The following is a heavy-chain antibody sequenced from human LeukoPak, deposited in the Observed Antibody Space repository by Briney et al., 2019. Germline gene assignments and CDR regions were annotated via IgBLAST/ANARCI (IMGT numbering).Heavy chain of an antibody. V-gene: IGHV4-4*02. Sequence: PSETLSLTCAVSGGSISSSNWWSWVRQPPGKGLEWIGEIYHSGSTNYNPSLKSRVTISVDTSKNQFSLKLSSVTAADTAVYYCARGGMVRGTIFDYWGQGTLVTVSS. CDR1: GGSISSSNW. CDR3: ARGGMVRGTIFDY. D-gene: IGHD3-10*01. J-gene: IGHJ4*02. CDR2: IYHSGST.